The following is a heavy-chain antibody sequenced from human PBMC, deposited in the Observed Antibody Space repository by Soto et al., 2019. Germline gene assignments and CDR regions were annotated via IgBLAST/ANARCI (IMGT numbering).Heavy chain of an antibody. CDR3: AKGLYYYDSSGYRLFDY. J-gene: IGHJ4*02. V-gene: IGHV3-23*01. CDR2: VSVSGGTT. CDR1: GFMFNNYA. Sequence: GGSLRLSCAASGFMFNNYAMSWVRQAPGKGLEWVSTVSVSGGTTYYADSLKGRFTISRDNSKKTVYLQMNRLRADDTAIYYCAKGLYYYDSSGYRLFDYWGQGALVTVSS. D-gene: IGHD3-22*01.